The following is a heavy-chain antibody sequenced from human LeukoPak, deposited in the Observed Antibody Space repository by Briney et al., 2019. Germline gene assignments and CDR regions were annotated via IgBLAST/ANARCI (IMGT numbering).Heavy chain of an antibody. CDR1: GFTFSIYW. CDR3: ARDFTPSKYYDYSGYYDY. J-gene: IGHJ4*02. Sequence: PGGSLRLSCAAYGFTFSIYWMHWVRQAPGKGPVWVSRINTDGSSISYADSVGGRFTISRDNAKNTLYLQMNSLGVEDTAVYFCARDFTPSKYYDYSGYYDYWGQGTLVTVSS. V-gene: IGHV3-74*01. CDR2: INTDGSSI. D-gene: IGHD3-22*01.